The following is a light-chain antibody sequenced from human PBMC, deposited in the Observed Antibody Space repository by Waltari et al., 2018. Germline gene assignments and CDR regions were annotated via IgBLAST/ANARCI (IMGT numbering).Light chain of an antibody. CDR3: QHYVRLPAT. Sequence: EIVLTQSPGILSFSPGERATLSCRASTSVSRTLAWYQQKPGQAPRLLIYGASTRATGIPDRFSGGGSGTDFSLTISRLEPEDFAVYYCQHYVRLPATFGQGTKVEIK. CDR2: GAS. CDR1: TSVSRT. V-gene: IGKV3-20*01. J-gene: IGKJ1*01.